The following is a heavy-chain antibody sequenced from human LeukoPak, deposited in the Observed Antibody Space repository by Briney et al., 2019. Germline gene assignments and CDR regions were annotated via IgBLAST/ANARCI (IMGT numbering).Heavy chain of an antibody. D-gene: IGHD4-23*01. Sequence: SETLSLTCAVSGDSIRSGNWWTWVRQPPGKGLEWIGEISHGGNTNYNPSPKSRVSMSVDKSNNQFSLKLNSMTAADTAVYYCAKNGGNSDFGYWGQGTLVTVSS. CDR2: ISHGGNT. CDR1: GDSIRSGNW. CDR3: AKNGGNSDFGY. J-gene: IGHJ4*02. V-gene: IGHV4-4*02.